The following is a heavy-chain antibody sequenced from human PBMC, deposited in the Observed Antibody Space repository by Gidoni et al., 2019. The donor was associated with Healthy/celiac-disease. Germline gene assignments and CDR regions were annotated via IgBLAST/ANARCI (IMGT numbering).Heavy chain of an antibody. J-gene: IGHJ4*02. V-gene: IGHV4-34*01. D-gene: IGHD5-12*01. CDR1: GYY. Sequence: GYYWSLIRQTPGKGLEWIGEINHSGSTNYNPSLKSRVTIPVDTSKNQFSLKLSSVTAADTAVYACASGRGGDIVATIAATDFDYWGQGTLVTVSS. CDR3: ASGRGGDIVATIAATDFDY. CDR2: INHSGST.